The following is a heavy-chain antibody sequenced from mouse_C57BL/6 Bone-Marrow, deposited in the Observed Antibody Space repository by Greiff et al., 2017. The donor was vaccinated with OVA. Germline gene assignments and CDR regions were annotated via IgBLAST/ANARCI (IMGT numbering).Heavy chain of an antibody. D-gene: IGHD2-3*01. CDR1: GYTFTSYW. CDR3: ARGRDGYSGFAY. CDR2: IDPSDSYT. Sequence: VQLQQPGAELVMPGASVKLSCKASGYTFTSYWMHWVKQRPGQGLEWIGEIDPSDSYTNYNQKFKGKSTLTVDKSSSTAYMQLSSLTSGDSAVDYGARGRDGYSGFAYGGQGTLVPVSA. J-gene: IGHJ3*01. V-gene: IGHV1-69*01.